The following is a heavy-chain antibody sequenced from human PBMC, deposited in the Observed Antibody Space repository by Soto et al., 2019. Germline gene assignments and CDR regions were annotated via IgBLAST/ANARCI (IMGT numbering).Heavy chain of an antibody. D-gene: IGHD1-26*01. CDR1: GYTFTSYY. CDR2: INPSGGST. Sequence: QVQLVQSGAEVKKPGASVKGSCKASGYTFTSYYMHWVRQAPGQGLEWMGIINPSGGSTSYAQKFQGRVTMTRDTSTITVYMELSSLRSEDTAVYYCARDLKAVGAREGNWFDPWGQGTLVTVSS. CDR3: ARDLKAVGAREGNWFDP. J-gene: IGHJ5*02. V-gene: IGHV1-46*01.